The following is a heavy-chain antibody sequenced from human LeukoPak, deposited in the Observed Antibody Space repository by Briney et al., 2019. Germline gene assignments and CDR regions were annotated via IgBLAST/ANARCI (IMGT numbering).Heavy chain of an antibody. D-gene: IGHD3-10*01. CDR3: ARGLRGIMIRGAITDLNWFDA. CDR1: GGSISSGDYY. V-gene: IGHV4-30-4*01. CDR2: IYHSGST. Sequence: SQTLSLTCTVSGGSISSGDYYWTWIRQPPGKGLEWIGYIYHSGSTHYNSSLKSRLTRSVDTSKNQFSLKLSSVTAADTAVYYCARGLRGIMIRGAITDLNWFDAWGQGTLVIVSS. J-gene: IGHJ5*02.